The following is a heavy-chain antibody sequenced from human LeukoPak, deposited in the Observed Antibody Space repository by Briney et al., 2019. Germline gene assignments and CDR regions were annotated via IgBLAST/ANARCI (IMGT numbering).Heavy chain of an antibody. J-gene: IGHJ5*01. Sequence: SETLSLTCTVSGGSITSYYWSWIRQPAGKGLEWIGRIYASGSTTYNPSLKSRVTMSVDTSKTQFSLKLSSVTAADTAVYYCARDSGTTGEVKFDSWGQGTLVTVSA. D-gene: IGHD3-10*01. CDR3: ARDSGTTGEVKFDS. CDR1: GGSITSYY. V-gene: IGHV4-4*07. CDR2: IYASGST.